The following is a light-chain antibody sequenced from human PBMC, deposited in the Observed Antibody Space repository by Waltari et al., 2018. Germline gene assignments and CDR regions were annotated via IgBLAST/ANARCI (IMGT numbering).Light chain of an antibody. CDR1: QSISSW. Sequence: DIQMTQSPSTLSASVVDRVTITCRASQSISSWLAWYQQKPGKAPKLLIYKESSLESGVPSRFSGSGSGTEFTLTISSLQPDDFATYYCQQYNSYSQTFGQGTKVEIK. CDR2: KES. V-gene: IGKV1-5*03. CDR3: QQYNSYSQT. J-gene: IGKJ1*01.